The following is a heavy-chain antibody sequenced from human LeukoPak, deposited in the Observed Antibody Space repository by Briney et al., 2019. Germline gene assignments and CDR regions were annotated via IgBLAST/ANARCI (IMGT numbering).Heavy chain of an antibody. CDR1: GFTFSNYG. CDR2: LSSDGNNK. D-gene: IGHD6-19*01. V-gene: IGHV3-30*03. J-gene: IGHJ4*02. Sequence: PGGSLRLSCAASGFTFSNYGMHWVRQAPGKGLEWVAVLSSDGNNKYSADSVKGRFTISRDNAKNSLYLQMNSLRDEDTAVYYCASAGSGLYWGQGTLVTVSS. CDR3: ASAGSGLY.